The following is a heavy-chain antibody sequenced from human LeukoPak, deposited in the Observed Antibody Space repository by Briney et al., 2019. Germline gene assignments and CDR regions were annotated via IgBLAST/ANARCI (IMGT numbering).Heavy chain of an antibody. CDR1: GYTFTGQH. D-gene: IGHD5/OR15-5a*01. J-gene: IGHJ4*02. CDR3: ARNVGWSTTD. CDR2: INYNSGGT. Sequence: ASVKVSCKASGYTFTGQHIHWVRQAPGQGLEWMGWINYNSGGTNYAQKFQGRVSMTRDTSNSTGYMELSRLTSDDTAVYYCARNVGWSTTDWDQGTLVTVSS. V-gene: IGHV1-2*02.